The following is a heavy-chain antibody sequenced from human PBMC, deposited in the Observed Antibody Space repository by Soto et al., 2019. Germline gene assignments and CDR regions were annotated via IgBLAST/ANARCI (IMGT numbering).Heavy chain of an antibody. CDR1: RGTFSSYA. Sequence: SVKVSFKASRGTFSSYAISWVRHAPRQGLEWMGGIIPIFGTANYAQKFQGRVTITADKSTSTAYMELISLRSEDTAVYYCATPRGVVVTAIQPFDYWGQGTLVTVSS. V-gene: IGHV1-69*06. CDR3: ATPRGVVVTAIQPFDY. D-gene: IGHD2-21*02. J-gene: IGHJ4*02. CDR2: IIPIFGTA.